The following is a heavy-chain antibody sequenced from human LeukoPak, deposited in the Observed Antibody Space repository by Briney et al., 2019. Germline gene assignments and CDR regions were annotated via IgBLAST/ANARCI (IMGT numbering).Heavy chain of an antibody. D-gene: IGHD3-22*01. Sequence: PGRSLRLSCAASGFTFSSYGMHWVRQAPGKGLEWVAVMSYDGSNKYYADSVKGRFTISRDNSKNTLYLQMNSLRAEDTAVYYCAKSRGKTMIVLGYWGQGTLVTVSS. CDR3: AKSRGKTMIVLGY. CDR2: MSYDGSNK. J-gene: IGHJ4*02. V-gene: IGHV3-30*18. CDR1: GFTFSSYG.